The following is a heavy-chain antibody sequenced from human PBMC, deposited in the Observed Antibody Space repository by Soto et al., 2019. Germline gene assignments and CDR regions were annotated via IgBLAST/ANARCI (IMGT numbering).Heavy chain of an antibody. D-gene: IGHD3-3*01. V-gene: IGHV4-39*01. Sequence: PSETLSLTCTVSGGSISSSSYYWGWIRQPPGKGLEWIGSIYYSGSTYYNPSLKSRVTISVDTSKNQFSLKLSSVTAADTAVYYCARSWRGIFGAFDIWGQGTMVTVS. J-gene: IGHJ3*02. CDR3: ARSWRGIFGAFDI. CDR2: IYYSGST. CDR1: GGSISSSSYY.